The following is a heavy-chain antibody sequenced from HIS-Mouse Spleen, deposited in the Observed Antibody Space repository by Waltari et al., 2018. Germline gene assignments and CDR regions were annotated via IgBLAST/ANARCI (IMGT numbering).Heavy chain of an antibody. CDR2: IYYSGST. J-gene: IGHJ4*02. V-gene: IGHV4-59*01. D-gene: IGHD6-13*01. CDR3: ARLGVYSSSWYYFDY. CDR1: GGSISSYY. Sequence: QVQLQESGPGLVKPSETLSLTCTVSGGSISSYYWSWIRQPPGKGLEWIGYIYYSGSTTYHPSLKSRVTISVDTSKNQFSLKLSSVTAADTAVYYCARLGVYSSSWYYFDYWGQGTLVTVSS.